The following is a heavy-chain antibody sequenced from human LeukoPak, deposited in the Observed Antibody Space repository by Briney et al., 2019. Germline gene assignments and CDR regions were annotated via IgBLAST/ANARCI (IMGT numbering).Heavy chain of an antibody. CDR3: ARDNRYNWNPNFDY. CDR1: GYTFTGYY. V-gene: IGHV1-2*02. J-gene: IGHJ4*02. D-gene: IGHD1-20*01. CDR2: INPNSGGT. Sequence: EASVKVSCKASGYTFTGYYMHWVRQAPGQGLEWMGWINPNSGGTNYAQKFQGRVTMTRDTSISTAYMELSRLRSDDTAVYYCARDNRYNWNPNFDYWGQGTLVTVSS.